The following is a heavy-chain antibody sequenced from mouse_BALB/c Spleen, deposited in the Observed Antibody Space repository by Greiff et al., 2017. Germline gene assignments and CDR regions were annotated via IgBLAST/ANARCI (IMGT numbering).Heavy chain of an antibody. CDR2: INPSNGRT. Sequence: QVQLQQPGAELVKPGASVKLSCKASGYTFTSYWMHWVKQRPGQGLEWIGEINPSNGRTNYNEKFKSKATLTVDKSSSTAYMQLSSLASEDSAVYYCAREALYYYGVYWGQGTSVTVSS. CDR3: AREALYYYGVY. CDR1: GYTFTSYW. V-gene: IGHV1S81*02. D-gene: IGHD1-1*01. J-gene: IGHJ4*01.